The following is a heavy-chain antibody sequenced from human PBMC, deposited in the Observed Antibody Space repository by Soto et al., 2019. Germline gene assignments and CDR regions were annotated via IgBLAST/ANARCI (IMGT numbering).Heavy chain of an antibody. CDR1: GYTFTSYD. CDR2: MNPNSGNT. V-gene: IGHV1-8*01. D-gene: IGHD2-2*01. Sequence: ASVKVSCKASGYTFTSYDINWVRQATGQGLEWMGRMNPNSGNTGYAQKFQGRVTMTRNTSISTACMELSSLRSEDTAVYYCARELVVPAASFYWFDPWGQGTLVTVSS. CDR3: ARELVVPAASFYWFDP. J-gene: IGHJ5*02.